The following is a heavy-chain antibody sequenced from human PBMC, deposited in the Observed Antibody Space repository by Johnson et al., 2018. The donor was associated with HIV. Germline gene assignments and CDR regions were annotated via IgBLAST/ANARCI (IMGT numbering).Heavy chain of an antibody. CDR1: GFTFSSYA. V-gene: IGHV3-30*04. J-gene: IGHJ3*02. CDR2: IAPDGTKD. CDR3: ATSGNYDDDAFDI. D-gene: IGHD3-22*01. Sequence: QVRLVESGGGVVQPGRSLRLSCAASGFTFSSYAMHWVRQAPGKGLEWVAVIAPDGTKDVYGDAVKGRFTISRDNSENTLYLQMNSLSPEDTAIYYCATSGNYDDDAFDIWGQGTMVTVSS.